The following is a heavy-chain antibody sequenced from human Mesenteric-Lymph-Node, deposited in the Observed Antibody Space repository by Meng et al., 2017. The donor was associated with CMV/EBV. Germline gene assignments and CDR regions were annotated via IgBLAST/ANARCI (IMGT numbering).Heavy chain of an antibody. CDR3: ARVFIVDDYFDY. Sequence: CKASGYTFTDYAVHCVRQAPGQRLEWMRWIYVGNGRIKYSQKLQGRVTFTRDTSASTAYMELSSLRSEDTALYYCARVFIVDDYFDYWGQGTLVTVSS. D-gene: IGHD1-26*01. CDR1: GYTFTDYA. CDR2: IYVGNGRI. V-gene: IGHV1-3*01. J-gene: IGHJ4*02.